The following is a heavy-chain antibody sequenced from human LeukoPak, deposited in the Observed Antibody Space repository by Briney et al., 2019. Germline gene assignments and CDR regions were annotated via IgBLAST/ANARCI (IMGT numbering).Heavy chain of an antibody. Sequence: SQTLSLTCTVSGGSISSYYWSWIRQPPGKGLGWIGYIYYSGSTHYTPSLKSRVTISVDTSKNQSSLKLSSVTAADTAVYYCARSGYKSVIPYDYWGQGTLVTVSS. CDR1: GGSISSYY. CDR2: IYYSGST. D-gene: IGHD3-16*02. J-gene: IGHJ4*01. CDR3: ARSGYKSVIPYDY. V-gene: IGHV4-59*01.